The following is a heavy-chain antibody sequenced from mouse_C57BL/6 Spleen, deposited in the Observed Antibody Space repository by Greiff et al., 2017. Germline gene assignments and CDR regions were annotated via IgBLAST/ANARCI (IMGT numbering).Heavy chain of an antibody. CDR3: AKRGDHYYGSSPSYAMDY. V-gene: IGHV2-9*01. Sequence: VKLQESGPGLVAPSQSLSITCTVSGFSLTSYGVDWVRQPPGKGLEWLGVIWGGGSTNYNSALMSRLSISKDNSKSQVFLKMNSLQTDDTAMYYWAKRGDHYYGSSPSYAMDYWGQGTSVTVSS. CDR1: GFSLTSYG. CDR2: IWGGGST. D-gene: IGHD1-1*01. J-gene: IGHJ4*01.